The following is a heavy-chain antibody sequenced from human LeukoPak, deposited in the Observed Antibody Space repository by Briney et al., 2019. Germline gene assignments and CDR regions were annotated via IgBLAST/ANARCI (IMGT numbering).Heavy chain of an antibody. J-gene: IGHJ4*02. D-gene: IGHD5-18*01. CDR2: IRSKAYGGTT. CDR3: TRAQMVGYSYGYFDY. V-gene: IGHV3-49*04. Sequence: GGSLRLSCTASGFTFGDYAMSWVRQAPGKGLEWVGFIRSKAYGGTTEYAASVKGRFTISRDDSKSIAYLQMNSLKTEDTAVYYCTRAQMVGYSYGYFDYWGQGTLVTVSS. CDR1: GFTFGDYA.